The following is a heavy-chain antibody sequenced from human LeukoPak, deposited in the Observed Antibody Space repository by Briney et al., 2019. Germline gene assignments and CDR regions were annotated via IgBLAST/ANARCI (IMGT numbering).Heavy chain of an antibody. CDR2: IYYGGST. CDR1: GGSFSGYY. J-gene: IGHJ4*02. CDR3: ARRSSSWSYFDY. V-gene: IGHV4-34*01. D-gene: IGHD6-13*01. Sequence: SETLSLTCAVYGGSFSGYYWSWIRQPPGKGLEWIGSIYYGGSTYYNPSLQSRVTISVDTSKSQFSLRLSSVTAADTAVYFCARRSSSWSYFDYWGQGTLVTVSS.